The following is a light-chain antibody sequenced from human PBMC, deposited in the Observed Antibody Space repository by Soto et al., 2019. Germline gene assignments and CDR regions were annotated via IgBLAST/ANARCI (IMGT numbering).Light chain of an antibody. Sequence: QSALTQPASVSGSPGQSITISCTGSGSDVCGYNYVSWYQQRPGEAPKLIIHDVSLRPSGVSGRFSGSKSGNTASLTISGPQADDEADYYCNSYTTNSLYVFGSGTKLTVL. V-gene: IGLV2-14*01. CDR1: GSDVCGYNY. CDR3: NSYTTNSLYV. CDR2: DVS. J-gene: IGLJ1*01.